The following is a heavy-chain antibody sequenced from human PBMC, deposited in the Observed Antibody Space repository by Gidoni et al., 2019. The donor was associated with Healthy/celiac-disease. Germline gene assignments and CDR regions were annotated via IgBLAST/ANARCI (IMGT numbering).Heavy chain of an antibody. D-gene: IGHD4-17*01. J-gene: IGHJ4*02. CDR3: ARARPAPVTTWDLGY. CDR1: GFTFSSYW. CDR2: INSDGSST. Sequence: EVQLVESGRGLVQPGGSLRLSCAASGFTFSSYWMHWGRQAPGKGLVWVARINSDGSSTSYADSGKGRFTISRDNAKNTLYLQMNSLRAEDTAVYYCARARPAPVTTWDLGYWGQGTLVTVSS. V-gene: IGHV3-74*01.